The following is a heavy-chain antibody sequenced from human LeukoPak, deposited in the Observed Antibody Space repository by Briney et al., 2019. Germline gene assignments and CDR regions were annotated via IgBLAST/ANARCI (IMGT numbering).Heavy chain of an antibody. CDR2: IRYDGSNK. D-gene: IGHD2/OR15-2a*01. J-gene: IGHJ3*01. CDR1: GFTFSSYG. Sequence: GGSLRLSCAASGFTFSSYGMHWVRQAPGKGLEWVAFIRYDGSNKYYADSVKGRFTISRDNSKNTLYLQMNSLRAGDTVVYYCAKRFDGFYSAFDLWGQGTMVTVSS. V-gene: IGHV3-30*02. CDR3: AKRFDGFYSAFDL.